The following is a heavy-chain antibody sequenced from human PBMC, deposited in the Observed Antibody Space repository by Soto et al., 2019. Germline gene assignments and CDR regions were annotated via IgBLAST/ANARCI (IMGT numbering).Heavy chain of an antibody. J-gene: IGHJ4*02. CDR1: GFTFSSYG. D-gene: IGHD5-18*01. CDR2: ISYDGSNK. V-gene: IGHV3-30*18. CDR3: AKDRGYSYRAGFDY. Sequence: QVQLVESGGGVVQPGRPLRLSCAASGFTFSSYGMHWVRQAPGKGLEWVAVISYDGSNKYYADSVKGRFTISRDNSKNTLYLQMNSLRAEDTAVYYCAKDRGYSYRAGFDYWGQGTLVTVSS.